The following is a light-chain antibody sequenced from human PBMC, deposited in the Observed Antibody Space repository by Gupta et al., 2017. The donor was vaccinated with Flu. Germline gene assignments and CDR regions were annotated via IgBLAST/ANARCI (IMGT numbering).Light chain of an antibody. Sequence: SFLSATVRYRSTITCRASQGSDNDLNWYQQKTGEAPKRLIYGASRLESGVPSRFSGSGSGTDFTLSISRLEPEDCATYYCQQSSSVPMYTFGQGTKLEIK. CDR2: GAS. CDR3: QQSSSVPMYT. V-gene: IGKV1-39*01. J-gene: IGKJ2*01. CDR1: QGSDND.